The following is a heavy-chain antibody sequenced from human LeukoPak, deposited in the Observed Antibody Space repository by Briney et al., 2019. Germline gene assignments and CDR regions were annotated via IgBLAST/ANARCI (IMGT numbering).Heavy chain of an antibody. D-gene: IGHD3-16*01. CDR1: GFIFSRFW. Sequence: GGSLRLSCAASGFIFSRFWMTWVRLAPGKGLEWVANIKQDGSEKYYVDSVKGRFTISRDNAKNSQYLQMNSLRAEDTAVYYCAREGEAFDYWGQGTLVTVSS. J-gene: IGHJ4*02. V-gene: IGHV3-7*01. CDR2: IKQDGSEK. CDR3: AREGEAFDY.